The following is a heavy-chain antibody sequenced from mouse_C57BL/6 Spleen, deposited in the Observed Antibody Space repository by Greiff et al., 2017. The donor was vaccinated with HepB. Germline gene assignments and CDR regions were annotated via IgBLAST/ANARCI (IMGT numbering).Heavy chain of an antibody. V-gene: IGHV5-4*01. CDR3: ARDGEDYDVAY. Sequence: EVKLEESGGGLVKPGGSLKLSCAASGFTFSSYAMSWVRQTPEKRLEWVATISDGGSYTYYPDNVKGRFTISRDNAKNNLYLQMSHLKSEDTAMYYCARDGEDYDVAYWGQGTLVTVSA. CDR1: GFTFSSYA. CDR2: ISDGGSYT. J-gene: IGHJ3*01. D-gene: IGHD2-4*01.